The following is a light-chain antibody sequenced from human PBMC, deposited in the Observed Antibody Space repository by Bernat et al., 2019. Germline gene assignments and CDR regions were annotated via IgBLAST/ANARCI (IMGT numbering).Light chain of an antibody. CDR2: EVS. J-gene: IGLJ2*01. CDR3: ISYAGSNILV. V-gene: IGLV2-8*01. CDR1: SSDVGGYNY. Sequence: QSALTQPPSASGSPGQSVTISCTGTSSDVGGYNYVSWYQQHPGKAPKLMIYEVSKRHSGVPDRFSGSKSGNTASLTVSGLQAEDEADYYCISYAGSNILVFGGGTKLTVL.